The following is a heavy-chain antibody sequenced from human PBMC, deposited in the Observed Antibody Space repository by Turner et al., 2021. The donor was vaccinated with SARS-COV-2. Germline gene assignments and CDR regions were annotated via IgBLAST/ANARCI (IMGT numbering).Heavy chain of an antibody. CDR3: ATGYAYCGGDCSIDY. V-gene: IGHV1-24*01. J-gene: IGHJ4*02. Sequence: QVQLVQSGAEVKKPGASVKVSCQVYGYTLTELSMHWVRQAPGKGLECMGGFDPEDVKTIYAQKFQGRVTMTEDTSTDTAYMELSSLRSEDTAVYYCATGYAYCGGDCSIDYWGQGTLVTVSS. CDR2: FDPEDVKT. D-gene: IGHD2-21*02. CDR1: GYTLTELS.